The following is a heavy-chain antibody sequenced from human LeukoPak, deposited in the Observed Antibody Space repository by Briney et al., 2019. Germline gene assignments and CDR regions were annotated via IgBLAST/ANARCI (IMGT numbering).Heavy chain of an antibody. CDR2: MNPNSGNT. D-gene: IGHD1-14*01. Sequence: ASVKVSCKASGYTFTSYDINWVRQATGQGLEWMGWMNPNSGNTGYAQKFQGRVTMTRNTSISTAYMELSSLRSEDTAVYYCATARSFGAHTGSYYYMGVWGKGTTVTISS. CDR3: ATARSFGAHTGSYYYMGV. V-gene: IGHV1-8*01. CDR1: GYTFTSYD. J-gene: IGHJ6*03.